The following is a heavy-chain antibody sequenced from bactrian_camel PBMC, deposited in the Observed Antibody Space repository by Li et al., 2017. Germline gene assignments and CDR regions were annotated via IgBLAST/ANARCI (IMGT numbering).Heavy chain of an antibody. CDR2: INDDGVP. D-gene: IGHD5*01. CDR3: AAGCWAPALVSRAYTY. Sequence: QLVESGGGSVQAGGSLSLSCATSGWSMSTTCMGWFRQAPGKEREGVASINDDGVPLYADSVKGRFTISKDSVLSLRMNSLKSEDTAMYYCAAGCWAPALVSRAYTYWGQGTQVTVS. CDR1: GWSMSTTC. V-gene: IGHV3S53*01. J-gene: IGHJ4*01.